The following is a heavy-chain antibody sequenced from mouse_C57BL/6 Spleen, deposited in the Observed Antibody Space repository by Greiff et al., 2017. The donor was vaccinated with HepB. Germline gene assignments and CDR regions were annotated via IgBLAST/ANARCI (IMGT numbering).Heavy chain of an antibody. CDR1: GYSFTGYF. CDR2: INPYNGDT. CDR3: ARSTMVTVNYAMDY. D-gene: IGHD2-2*01. V-gene: IGHV1-20*01. Sequence: VQLKESGPELVKPGDSVKISCKASGYSFTGYFMNWVMQSHGKSLEWIGRINPYNGDTFYNQKFKGKATLTVDKSSSTAHMELRSLTSEDSAVYYCARSTMVTVNYAMDYWGQGTSVTVSS. J-gene: IGHJ4*01.